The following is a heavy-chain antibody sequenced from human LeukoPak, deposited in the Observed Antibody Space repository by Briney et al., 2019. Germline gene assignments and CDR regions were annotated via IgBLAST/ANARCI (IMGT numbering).Heavy chain of an antibody. CDR1: GFTFSSYW. Sequence: GSLRLSCAASGFTFSSYWMSWVRQAPGKGLEWVAKINQDASETYYVDSVKGRFSISRGNAKNSLSLQMNSLRAEDTAVYYCARHRVTHFDYWGQGTLVTVSS. J-gene: IGHJ4*02. CDR2: INQDASET. V-gene: IGHV3-7*01. D-gene: IGHD2-21*02. CDR3: ARHRVTHFDY.